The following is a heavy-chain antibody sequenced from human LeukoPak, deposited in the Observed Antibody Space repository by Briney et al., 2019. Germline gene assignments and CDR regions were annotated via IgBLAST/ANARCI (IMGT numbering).Heavy chain of an antibody. CDR3: ARIVGYWNCFDY. V-gene: IGHV4-30-4*08. Sequence: SETLSLTCTVSGGSISSGDYYWSWIRQPPGKGLEWIGYIYYSGSTYYNPSLKSRVTISVDTSKNQFSLKLSSVTAADTAVYYCARIVGYWNCFDYWGQGTLVTVSS. CDR1: GGSISSGDYY. J-gene: IGHJ4*02. CDR2: IYYSGST. D-gene: IGHD2-15*01.